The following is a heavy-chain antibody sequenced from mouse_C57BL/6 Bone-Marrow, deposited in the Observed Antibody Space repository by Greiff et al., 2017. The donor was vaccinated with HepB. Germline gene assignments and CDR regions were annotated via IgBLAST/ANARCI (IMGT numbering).Heavy chain of an antibody. CDR2: IDPADSYT. CDR3: ARKDGVCYCDYVGYFDV. V-gene: IGHV1-50*01. CDR1: GYTFTSYW. J-gene: IGHJ1*03. D-gene: IGHD2-13*01. Sequence: QVQLQQPGAELVKPGASVKLSCKASGYTFTSYWMQWVKQRPGQGLEWIGEIDPADSYTNYNHKFKGKATLTVDTSSSAAYMQHSSLTSDDSAVYYCARKDGVCYCDYVGYFDVWGTGTTITVSS.